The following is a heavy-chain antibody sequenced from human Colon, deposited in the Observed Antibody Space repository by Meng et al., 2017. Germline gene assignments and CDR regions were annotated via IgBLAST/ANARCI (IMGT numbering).Heavy chain of an antibody. J-gene: IGHJ5*02. CDR1: GYIFTDYF. CDR3: ARGRCTTASCYRVDP. CDR2: INPNSGGT. D-gene: IGHD2-8*01. V-gene: IGHV1-2*02. Sequence: QMQLVQSGAEVRKPGASVKVSCMASGYIFTDYFIHWISQAPGQGFGWLGGINPNSGGTNFARKFQGRVAMTRDTSTTTTYMELNTLTSDDTAVYYCARGRCTTASCYRVDPWGQGTLVTVSS.